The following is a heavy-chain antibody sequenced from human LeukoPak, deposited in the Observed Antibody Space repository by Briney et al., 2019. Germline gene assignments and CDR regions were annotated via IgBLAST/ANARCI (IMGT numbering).Heavy chain of an antibody. J-gene: IGHJ5*02. V-gene: IGHV4-59*08. CDR1: GGSISSYY. D-gene: IGHD6-13*01. CDR3: AGTRRGNWFDP. CDR2: IYYSGST. Sequence: SETLSLTCTVSGGSISSYYWSWIRQPPGKGLEWIGYIYYSGSTYYNPSLKSRVTISVDPSKNQFSLKLSSVTAADTAVYYCAGTRRGNWFDPWGQGTLVTVSS.